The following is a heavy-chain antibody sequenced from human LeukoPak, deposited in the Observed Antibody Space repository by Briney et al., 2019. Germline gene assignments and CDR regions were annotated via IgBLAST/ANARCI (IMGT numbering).Heavy chain of an antibody. CDR3: AKYGIEVAGKALPDW. CDR1: GGSISSGDYY. V-gene: IGHV4-30-4*01. CDR2: IYYSGST. J-gene: IGHJ4*02. Sequence: SETLSLTCTVSGGSISSGDYYWSWIRQPPGRGLEWIGYIYYSGSTYYNPSLKSRVTISVDTSKNQFSLKLSSVTAADTAVYYCAKYGIEVAGKALPDWWGQGTLVTVSS. D-gene: IGHD6-19*01.